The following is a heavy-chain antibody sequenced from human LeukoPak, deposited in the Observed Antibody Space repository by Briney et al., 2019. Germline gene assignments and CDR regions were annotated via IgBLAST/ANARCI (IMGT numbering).Heavy chain of an antibody. CDR1: GGSFSGYY. CDR3: ARVAAMERTNTTEGYCSSTRCPPGCYFDY. J-gene: IGHJ4*02. D-gene: IGHD2-2*01. V-gene: IGHV4-34*01. CDR2: INHSGST. Sequence: SETLSLTCAVYGGSFSGYYWSWIRQPPGKGLEWIGEINHSGSTNYNPSLKSRVTISVDTSKNQFSLKLSSVTAADAAVYYCARVAAMERTNTTEGYCSSTRCPPGCYFDYWGRGTLVTVSS.